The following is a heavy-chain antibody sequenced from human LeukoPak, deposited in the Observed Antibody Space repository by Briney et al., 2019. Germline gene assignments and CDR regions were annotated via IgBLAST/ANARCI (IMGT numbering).Heavy chain of an antibody. Sequence: PSETLSLTCNVSGGSFICGIYYWGWVRQPPGKGLEWIASIYYRGSTYYNQSLKSRVTISVDTSKKQFSLKVTSVTAADTAVYYCARLLPIAAAGGHYFDYWGQGTLVTVSS. J-gene: IGHJ4*02. CDR2: IYYRGST. D-gene: IGHD6-13*01. CDR1: GGSFICGIYY. V-gene: IGHV4-39*01. CDR3: ARLLPIAAAGGHYFDY.